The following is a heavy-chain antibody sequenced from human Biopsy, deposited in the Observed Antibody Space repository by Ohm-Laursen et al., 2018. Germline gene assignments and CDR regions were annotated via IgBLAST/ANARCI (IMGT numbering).Heavy chain of an antibody. CDR3: ARDRGYFSDRTVPGYFDL. V-gene: IGHV4-59*01. D-gene: IGHD3-22*01. J-gene: IGHJ2*01. CDR2: VYYTGST. Sequence: SETLSLTCTVSGDSISSYYWSWIRQPPGKGLQWIGYVYYTGSTDYNPSLQSRVTISVGTFKNLFSLRLRSVTPADTAIYYCARDRGYFSDRTVPGYFDLWGRGTLVTVSS. CDR1: GDSISSYY.